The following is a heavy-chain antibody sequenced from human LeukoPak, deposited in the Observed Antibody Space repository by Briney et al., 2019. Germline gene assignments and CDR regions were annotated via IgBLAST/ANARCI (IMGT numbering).Heavy chain of an antibody. J-gene: IGHJ4*02. CDR3: AREVDCGGDCSDY. CDR2: ISSSSSYI. V-gene: IGHV3-21*01. D-gene: IGHD2-21*01. CDR1: GFTFSSYG. Sequence: GGSLRLSCAASGFTFSSYGMNWVRQAPGKGLEWVSSISSSSSYIYYADSVKGRFTISRDNAKNSLYLQMNSLRAEDTAVYYCAREVDCGGDCSDYWGQGTLVTVSS.